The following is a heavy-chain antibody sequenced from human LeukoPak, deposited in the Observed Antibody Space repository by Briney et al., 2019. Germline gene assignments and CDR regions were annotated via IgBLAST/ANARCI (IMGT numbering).Heavy chain of an antibody. Sequence: ASVKVSCKASGYTFTSFDINWVRQATGQGLEWMGWINPNSGGTNYAQKFQGRVTMTRDTSISTAYMELSRLRSDDTAVYYCARGYDFWSGYLDYWGQGTLVTVSS. V-gene: IGHV1-2*02. D-gene: IGHD3-3*01. CDR2: INPNSGGT. J-gene: IGHJ4*02. CDR1: GYTFTSFD. CDR3: ARGYDFWSGYLDY.